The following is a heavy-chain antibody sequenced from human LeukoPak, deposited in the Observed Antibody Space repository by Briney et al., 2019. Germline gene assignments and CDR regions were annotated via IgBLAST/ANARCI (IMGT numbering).Heavy chain of an antibody. J-gene: IGHJ4*02. V-gene: IGHV3-23*01. CDR2: IIASGGST. CDR1: GFTFSSYA. D-gene: IGHD6-19*01. CDR3: AKEDIAVAGTLDY. Sequence: PGGSLRLSCAASGFTFSSYAMSWVRQAPGKGLEWVSAIIASGGSTYYADSVKGRFTISRDNSRNTLYLQMNSLRAEDTAVYYCAKEDIAVAGTLDYWGQGTLVTVSS.